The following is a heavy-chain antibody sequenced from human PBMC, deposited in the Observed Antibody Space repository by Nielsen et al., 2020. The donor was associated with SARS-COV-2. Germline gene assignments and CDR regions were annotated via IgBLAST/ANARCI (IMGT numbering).Heavy chain of an antibody. CDR2: INSDGSST. V-gene: IGHV3-74*01. CDR3: ARQGIVVVPAVTGGMDV. D-gene: IGHD2-2*01. CDR1: GFTFSSYW. Sequence: GESLKISCAASGFTFSSYWMHWVRQAPGKGLVWVSRINSDGSSTSYADSVKGRFTISRDNAKNTLYLQMNSLGAEDTAVYYCARQGIVVVPAVTGGMDVWGQGTTVTVSS. J-gene: IGHJ6*02.